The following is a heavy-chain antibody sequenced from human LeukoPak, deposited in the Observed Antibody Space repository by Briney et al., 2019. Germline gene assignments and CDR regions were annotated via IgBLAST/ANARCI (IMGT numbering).Heavy chain of an antibody. D-gene: IGHD2-15*01. CDR2: ISAYNGNT. J-gene: IGHJ4*02. Sequence: GASVKVSCKASGYTFTSYGISWVRQAPGQGLEWMGWISAYNGNTNYAQKLQGRVTMTTDTSTSTAYMELRSLRSDDTAVYYGARADSYCSGGSCYYAYWGQGTLVTVSS. CDR3: ARADSYCSGGSCYYAY. CDR1: GYTFTSYG. V-gene: IGHV1-18*01.